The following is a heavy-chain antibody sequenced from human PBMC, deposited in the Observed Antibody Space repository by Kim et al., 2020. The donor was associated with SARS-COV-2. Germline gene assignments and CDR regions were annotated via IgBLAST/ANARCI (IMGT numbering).Heavy chain of an antibody. CDR2: INHSGST. CDR1: GGSFSGYY. Sequence: SETLSLTCAVYGGSFSGYYWSWIRQPPGKGLEWIGEINHSGSTNYNPSLKSRVTISVDTSKNQFSLKLSSVTAADTAVYYCARELGLVAAAPYFDYWGQGTLVTVSS. J-gene: IGHJ4*02. D-gene: IGHD6-13*01. V-gene: IGHV4-34*01. CDR3: ARELGLVAAAPYFDY.